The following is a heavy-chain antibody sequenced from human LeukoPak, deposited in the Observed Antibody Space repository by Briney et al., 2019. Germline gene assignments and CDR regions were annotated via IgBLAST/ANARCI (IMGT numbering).Heavy chain of an antibody. Sequence: SQTLSLTCTVSGGSISSGGYYWSWIRQHPGKGLAWIGYIYYSGSTYYNPSLKSRVTISVDTSKNQFSLKLSSVTAAVTAVYYCARAPGLYYYGSGEVYWGQGTLVTVSS. V-gene: IGHV4-31*03. CDR2: IYYSGST. CDR1: GGSISSGGYY. J-gene: IGHJ4*02. CDR3: ARAPGLYYYGSGEVY. D-gene: IGHD3-10*01.